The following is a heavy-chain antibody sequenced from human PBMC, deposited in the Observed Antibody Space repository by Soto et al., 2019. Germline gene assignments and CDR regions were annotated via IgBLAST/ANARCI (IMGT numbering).Heavy chain of an antibody. CDR3: ARVPYSDCSSTSCYPTAFDY. D-gene: IGHD2-2*01. CDR1: GGSISSGGYY. CDR2: IYYSGST. V-gene: IGHV4-31*03. Sequence: TSETLSLTCTVSGGSISSGGYYWSWIRQHPWKGLEWIGYIYYSGSTYHNPSLKSRLTISIDTSKNQFSLKLSSVTAADTAVYYCARVPYSDCSSTSCYPTAFDYWGQGTLVTVSS. J-gene: IGHJ4*02.